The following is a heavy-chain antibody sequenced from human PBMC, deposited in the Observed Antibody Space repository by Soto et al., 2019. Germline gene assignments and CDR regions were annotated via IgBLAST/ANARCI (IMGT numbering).Heavy chain of an antibody. CDR1: SDSISSYY. CDR3: ARAVGDPLYYLDY. Sequence: QVQLQESGPGLVRPSETLSHTCTVSSDSISSYYWIWLRQSPGKGLEWIGYTDYSGNTNYNPSLKSRVTISGDTSKNQFSLRLSSVTAADTAVYYCARAVGDPLYYLDYWGQGTLVTVSS. CDR2: TDYSGNT. J-gene: IGHJ4*02. D-gene: IGHD6-19*01. V-gene: IGHV4-59*08.